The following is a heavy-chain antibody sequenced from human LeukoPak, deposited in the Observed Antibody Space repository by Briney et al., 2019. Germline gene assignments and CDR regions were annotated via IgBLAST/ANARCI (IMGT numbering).Heavy chain of an antibody. D-gene: IGHD2-15*01. CDR3: AKAHGPYCSGGSCYCNY. J-gene: IGHJ4*02. Sequence: GGSLRLSCAASGFTFSSYAMRGVRQAPGKGLEWVSVISGSGGSTYYADSVKGRFTISRDNSKNTLYLQMNSLRAEDTAVYYCAKAHGPYCSGGSCYCNYWGQGTLVTVSS. CDR1: GFTFSSYA. CDR2: ISGSGGST. V-gene: IGHV3-23*01.